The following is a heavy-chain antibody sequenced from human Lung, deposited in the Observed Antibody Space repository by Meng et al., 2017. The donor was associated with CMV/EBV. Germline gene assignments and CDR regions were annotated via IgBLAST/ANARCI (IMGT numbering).Heavy chain of an antibody. Sequence: GSXRLXCAVSGGSISSSSYYWGWIRQPPGKGLEWIGSIYYSGSTYYNPSLKSRVTISVDTSKNQFSLKLSSVTAADTAVYYCARQTDTEGIAAAPDVWGQGTTVTVSS. CDR1: GGSISSSSYY. CDR3: ARQTDTEGIAAAPDV. J-gene: IGHJ6*02. V-gene: IGHV4-39*01. D-gene: IGHD6-13*01. CDR2: IYYSGST.